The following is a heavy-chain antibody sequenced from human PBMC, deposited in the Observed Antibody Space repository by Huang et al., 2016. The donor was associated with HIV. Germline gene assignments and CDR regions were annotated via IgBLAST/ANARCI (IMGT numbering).Heavy chain of an antibody. V-gene: IGHV3-21*04. CDR1: GFIFSTYS. Sequence: EVQFMESGGGLVKPGGSLRVSCAASGFIFSTYSMNWVRQVPGKGLEWVSSSTGTSAYTYYADSVKGRFTISRDNANDLLYLQMNSLRVEDTSVYYCARVRTSWRGAMDVWGQGTTVTVSS. CDR2: STGTSAYT. J-gene: IGHJ6*02. D-gene: IGHD3-10*01. CDR3: ARVRTSWRGAMDV.